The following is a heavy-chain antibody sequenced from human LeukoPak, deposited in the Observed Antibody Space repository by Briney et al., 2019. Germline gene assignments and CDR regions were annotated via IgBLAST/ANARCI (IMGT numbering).Heavy chain of an antibody. Sequence: GGSLRLSCAASGFTFSSYAMSWVRQAPGKGLEWVSAISGSGGSAYYADSVEGRFTISRDNSKNTLYLQMNSLRAEDTAVYYCAKERVYDSLLSVWGQGTLVTVSS. CDR2: ISGSGGSA. V-gene: IGHV3-23*01. CDR1: GFTFSSYA. D-gene: IGHD6-6*01. J-gene: IGHJ4*02. CDR3: AKERVYDSLLSV.